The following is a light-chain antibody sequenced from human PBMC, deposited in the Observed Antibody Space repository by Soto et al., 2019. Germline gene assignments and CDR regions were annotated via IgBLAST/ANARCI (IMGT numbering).Light chain of an antibody. Sequence: EIVMTQSPATLSVSPGERATLSCRASQRVSNNVAWYQQKPGQAPRLLIYGASTRATGIPARFSGSGSGTEFTLTISSLQSDDIAVYYCQQYHNWPAFGQGTKVDIK. CDR2: GAS. J-gene: IGKJ1*01. CDR3: QQYHNWPA. CDR1: QRVSNN. V-gene: IGKV3-15*01.